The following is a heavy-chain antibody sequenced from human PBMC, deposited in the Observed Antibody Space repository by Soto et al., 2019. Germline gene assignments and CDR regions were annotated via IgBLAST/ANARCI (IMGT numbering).Heavy chain of an antibody. CDR3: ASRLTGPTPNPFDY. CDR1: GFTFSTYS. Sequence: PGGSLRLSCAASGFTFSTYSMNWVRQAPGKGLEWVSSISGRRTSISYADSVKGRFTISRDNAKSSLYLQMNSLRVEDTAVYYCASRLTGPTPNPFDYWGQGTLVTVSS. D-gene: IGHD1-7*01. V-gene: IGHV3-21*01. J-gene: IGHJ4*02. CDR2: ISGRRTSI.